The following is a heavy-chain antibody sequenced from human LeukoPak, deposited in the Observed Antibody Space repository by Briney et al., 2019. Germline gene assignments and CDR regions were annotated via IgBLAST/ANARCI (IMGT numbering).Heavy chain of an antibody. V-gene: IGHV4-39*01. CDR2: IYYTRST. CDR1: GGSISSSSYY. CDR3: ARGVTMIVVVIHDWYFDL. D-gene: IGHD3-22*01. J-gene: IGHJ2*01. Sequence: PSETLSLTCTGSGGSISSSSYYWGWIRQPPGKGLEWIGSIYYTRSTYYNPSLKSRVTISVDTSKNQFSLKLTSVTAADTAVYYCARGVTMIVVVIHDWYFDLWGRGTLVTVSS.